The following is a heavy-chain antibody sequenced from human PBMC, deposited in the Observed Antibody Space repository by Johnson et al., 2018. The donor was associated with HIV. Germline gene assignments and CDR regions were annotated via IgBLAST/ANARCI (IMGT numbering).Heavy chain of an antibody. CDR3: ARDLVWRQSGDAFDI. V-gene: IGHV3-30-3*01. Sequence: QVQLVESGGGVVQPGRSLRLSCAASGFTFSSYAMHWVRQAPDKGLEWVAVISYDGSNKYYADSVKGRFTISRDNSKNTLYLQMNSLRVEDTAVYYCARDLVWRQSGDAFDIRGQGTMVTVSS. D-gene: IGHD5-24*01. CDR1: GFTFSSYA. CDR2: ISYDGSNK. J-gene: IGHJ3*02.